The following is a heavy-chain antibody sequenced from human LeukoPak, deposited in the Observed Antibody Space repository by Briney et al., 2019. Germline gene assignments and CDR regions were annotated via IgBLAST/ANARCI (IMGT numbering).Heavy chain of an antibody. CDR1: GGSISSSSYY. D-gene: IGHD6-13*01. V-gene: IGHV4-39*01. CDR2: IYYSGST. J-gene: IGHJ4*02. Sequence: PSETLSLTCTVSGGSISSSSYYWGWIRQPPGKGLEWIGSIYYSGSTYYNPSLKSRVTISVDTSKNQFSLKLSSVTAADTAVYYCARLTLFSSSWTDYWGQGTLVTVSS. CDR3: ARLTLFSSSWTDY.